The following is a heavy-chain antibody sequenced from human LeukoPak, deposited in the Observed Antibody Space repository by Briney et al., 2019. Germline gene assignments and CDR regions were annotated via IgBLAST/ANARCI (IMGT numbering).Heavy chain of an antibody. D-gene: IGHD2-15*01. Sequence: PSETLTLTCAVYGGSFSGYYWSWIRQPPGKGLEWIGEINDSGSTNYNPSLKSRVAILLDTSKTQFSLKLNSVTAADTAVYYCAGAPYLSGASWGQGTMVTVSS. V-gene: IGHV4-34*01. CDR3: AGAPYLSGAS. CDR2: INDSGST. CDR1: GGSFSGYY. J-gene: IGHJ3*01.